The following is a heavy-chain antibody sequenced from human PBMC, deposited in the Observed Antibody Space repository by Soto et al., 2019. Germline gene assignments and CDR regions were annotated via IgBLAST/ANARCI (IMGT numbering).Heavy chain of an antibody. D-gene: IGHD2-21*02. Sequence: ASVKVSCKASGYTFTGYYMHWVRQAPGQGLEWMGIINPSGGSTSYAQKFQGRVTMTRNTSISTAYMELSSLRSEDTAVYYCATEVTPIPTDAFDIWGQGTMVTVS. CDR2: INPSGGST. J-gene: IGHJ3*02. CDR3: ATEVTPIPTDAFDI. CDR1: GYTFTGYY. V-gene: IGHV1-46*01.